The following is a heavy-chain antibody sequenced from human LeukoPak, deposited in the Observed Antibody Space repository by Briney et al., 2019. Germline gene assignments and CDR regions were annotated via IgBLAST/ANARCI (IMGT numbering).Heavy chain of an antibody. Sequence: GGSLRLSCAASGFTFSSYAMSWVRQAPGKGLEWVSVIYSGGSTYYADSVKGRFTISRDNSKNTLYLQMNSLRAEDTAVYYCARTPGYSALSYFDYWGQGTLVTVSS. J-gene: IGHJ4*02. D-gene: IGHD6-13*01. CDR2: IYSGGST. CDR3: ARTPGYSALSYFDY. V-gene: IGHV3-66*01. CDR1: GFTFSSYA.